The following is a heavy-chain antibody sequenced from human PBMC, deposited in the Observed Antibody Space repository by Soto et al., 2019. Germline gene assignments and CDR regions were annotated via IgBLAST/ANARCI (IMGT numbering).Heavy chain of an antibody. V-gene: IGHV3-30*03. Sequence: GGSLRLSCAASGFTFSSYGMHWVRQAPGKGLEWVAVISYDGSNKYYADSVKGRFTISRDNSKNTLYLQMNSLRAEDTAVYYCARMSEQLGPDNFDYWGQGTLVTVSS. J-gene: IGHJ4*02. CDR3: ARMSEQLGPDNFDY. CDR1: GFTFSSYG. CDR2: ISYDGSNK. D-gene: IGHD6-13*01.